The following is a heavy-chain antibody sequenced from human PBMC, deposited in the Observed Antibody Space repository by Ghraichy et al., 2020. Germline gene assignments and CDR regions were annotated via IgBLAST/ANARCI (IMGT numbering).Heavy chain of an antibody. CDR1: GGSMTSYY. Sequence: SETLSLTCTVSGGSMTSYYWSWIRQPPGKGLEWIGYIYYSGYTNNDPSLKSRVTISVDTSKNQFSLKLSSVTAAATAVYYCARAYSGTYYGRYYYGMDVWGQGTTVTVSS. V-gene: IGHV4-59*01. CDR2: IYYSGYT. D-gene: IGHD1-26*01. J-gene: IGHJ6*02. CDR3: ARAYSGTYYGRYYYGMDV.